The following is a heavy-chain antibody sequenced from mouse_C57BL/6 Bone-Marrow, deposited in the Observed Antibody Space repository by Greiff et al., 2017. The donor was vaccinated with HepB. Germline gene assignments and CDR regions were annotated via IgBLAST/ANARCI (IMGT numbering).Heavy chain of an antibody. CDR3: ARGGTTEGAY. CDR1: GFTFSSYA. J-gene: IGHJ3*01. D-gene: IGHD1-1*01. Sequence: GLVKPGGSLKLSCAASGFTFSSYAMSWVRQTPEKRLEWVATISDGGSYTYYPDNVKGRFTISRDNAKNNLYLQMSHLKSEDTAMYYCARGGTTEGAYWGQGTLVTVSA. V-gene: IGHV5-4*01. CDR2: ISDGGSYT.